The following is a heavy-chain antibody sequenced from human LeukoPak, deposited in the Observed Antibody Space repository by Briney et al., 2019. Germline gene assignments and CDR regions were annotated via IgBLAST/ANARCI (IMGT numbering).Heavy chain of an antibody. CDR2: IYYSGST. D-gene: IGHD2-2*01. CDR3: ARDSVGVGSTRASYYGMDV. Sequence: PSETLSLTCTVSGGSISSYYWSWIRQPPGKGLEWIGYIYYSGSTNYNPSLKSRVTISVDTSKNQFSLKLSSVTAADTAVYYCARDSVGVGSTRASYYGMDVWGQGTTVTVSS. V-gene: IGHV4-59*01. CDR1: GGSISSYY. J-gene: IGHJ6*02.